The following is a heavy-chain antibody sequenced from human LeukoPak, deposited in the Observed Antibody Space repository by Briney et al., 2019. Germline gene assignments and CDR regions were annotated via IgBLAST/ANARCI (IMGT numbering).Heavy chain of an antibody. J-gene: IGHJ6*03. CDR1: KFTFSSYW. V-gene: IGHV3-7*01. CDR3: ARDRIVVVPAARKLYYYYYMDV. D-gene: IGHD2-2*01. CDR2: IKQDGSEK. Sequence: GGSLRLSCAASKFTFSSYWMAWVRQAPGKGLEWVANIKQDGSEKYYVDSVKGRFTISRDNAKNSLYLQMNSLRAEDTAVYYCARDRIVVVPAARKLYYYYYMDVWGKGTTVTISS.